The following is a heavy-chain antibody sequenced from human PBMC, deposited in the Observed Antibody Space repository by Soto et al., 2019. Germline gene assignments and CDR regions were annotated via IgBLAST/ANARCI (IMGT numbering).Heavy chain of an antibody. D-gene: IGHD2-15*01. V-gene: IGHV3-11*01. J-gene: IGHJ6*03. CDR3: ARDGVVETAEGFYYYYYMDV. CDR2: MSTSGSTI. CDR1: GFTFSDYF. Sequence: GGSLRLSCAASGFTFSDYFMSWIRQAPGKGLEWVSFMSTSGSTIYYADSVKGRFTISRDNAKNSLYLQMNSLRAEDTAVYYCARDGVVETAEGFYYYYYMDVWGKGTTVTVSS.